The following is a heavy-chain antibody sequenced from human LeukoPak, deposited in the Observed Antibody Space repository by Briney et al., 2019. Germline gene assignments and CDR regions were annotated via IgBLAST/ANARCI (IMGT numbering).Heavy chain of an antibody. V-gene: IGHV4-39*07. CDR1: GGSISSGSYY. CDR3: ARAEVVGAHLRSGYFQH. CDR2: IYHSGST. J-gene: IGHJ1*01. Sequence: SETLSLTCTVSGGSISSGSYYWGWIRQPPGKGLEWIGTIYHSGSTNYNPSLKSRVTISVDKSKNQFSLNVSSVTAADTAVYYCARAEVVGAHLRSGYFQHWGQGTLVIVSS. D-gene: IGHD1-26*01.